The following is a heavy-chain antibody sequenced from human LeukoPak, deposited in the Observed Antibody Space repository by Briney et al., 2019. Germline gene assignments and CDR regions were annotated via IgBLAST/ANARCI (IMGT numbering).Heavy chain of an antibody. CDR1: GFTFSSYE. J-gene: IGHJ4*02. V-gene: IGHV3-48*03. CDR2: ISSSGSTI. D-gene: IGHD2-2*01. CDR3: ARVHSSTSHYYFGY. Sequence: GGSLRLSCAASGFTFSSYEMNWVRQAPGKGLEWVSYISSSGSTIYYADSVKGRFTISRDNAKNSLYLQTNSLRAEDTAVYYCARVHSSTSHYYFGYWGQGTLVTVSS.